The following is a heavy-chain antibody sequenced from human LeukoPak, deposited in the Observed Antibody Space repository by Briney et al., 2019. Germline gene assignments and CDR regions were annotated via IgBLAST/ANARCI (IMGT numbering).Heavy chain of an antibody. CDR2: IKKDGSEK. Sequence: GGFLLLSCAAAGFIFSSYWMSWVRQAPGKGLEWVAIIKKDGSEKYYVDSVKGRFTISRDNAKNSLYLQMNSLRAEDTAVYYCARDLYRIVVVPHYIDYWGQGTLVTVSS. D-gene: IGHD3-22*01. CDR1: GFIFSSYW. J-gene: IGHJ4*02. V-gene: IGHV3-7*01. CDR3: ARDLYRIVVVPHYIDY.